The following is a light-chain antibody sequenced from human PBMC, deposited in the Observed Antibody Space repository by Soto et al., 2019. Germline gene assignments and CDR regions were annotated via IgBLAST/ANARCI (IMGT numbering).Light chain of an antibody. CDR2: KAS. V-gene: IGKV1-5*03. CDR3: QHYFNWPYT. Sequence: DIQMTQSPSTLSASVGDRVTITCRASQSISSWLAWYQQKPGKAPKLLIYKASNLESGVPSRFSGSGSGTEFTLTISSLQPDDFALYYCQHYFNWPYTFGQGTKVDIK. CDR1: QSISSW. J-gene: IGKJ2*01.